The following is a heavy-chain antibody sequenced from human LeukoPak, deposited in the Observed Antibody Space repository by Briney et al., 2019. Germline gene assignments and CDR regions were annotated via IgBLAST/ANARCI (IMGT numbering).Heavy chain of an antibody. V-gene: IGHV3-7*01. J-gene: IGHJ6*02. CDR3: AREGGYQYYYAMDV. Sequence: GGSLRLSCVASGFTFSNYWMSWVRQAPGKGLEWVANIKQDGSEKYYVDSVKGRFTISRDNAKNSLYLQMSSLRAEDAAVYYCAREGGYQYYYAMDVWGQGTTVTVSS. CDR1: GFTFSNYW. CDR2: IKQDGSEK. D-gene: IGHD3-16*01.